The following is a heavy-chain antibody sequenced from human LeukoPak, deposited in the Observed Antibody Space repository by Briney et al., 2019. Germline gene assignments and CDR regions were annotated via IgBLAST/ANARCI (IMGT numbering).Heavy chain of an antibody. CDR1: GFTLSTYP. J-gene: IGHJ6*02. CDR3: VKSPSDGVDV. CDR2: IFTNADLT. V-gene: IGHV3-64D*09. Sequence: GSLRPSCSASGFTLSTYPMHWVRQAPGKGLEYVSTIFTNADLTSYAASVRGRFSTSRDNSKNTLYLQMSSLRPEDTAVYYCVKSPSDGVDVWGQGATVIVSS.